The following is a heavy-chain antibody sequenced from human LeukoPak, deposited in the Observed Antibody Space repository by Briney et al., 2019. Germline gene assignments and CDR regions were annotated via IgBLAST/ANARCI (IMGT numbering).Heavy chain of an antibody. Sequence: SETLSLTCTVSGGSISSGDYYWSWIRQPPGKGLEWIGYIYYSGSTYYNPSLKSRVTISVDTSKNQFSLKLSSVTAADTAVYYCASLMRQSGIQIPHDYWGQGTLVTVSS. CDR2: IYYSGST. J-gene: IGHJ4*02. CDR3: ASLMRQSGIQIPHDY. CDR1: GGSISSGDYY. V-gene: IGHV4-30-4*01. D-gene: IGHD3-10*01.